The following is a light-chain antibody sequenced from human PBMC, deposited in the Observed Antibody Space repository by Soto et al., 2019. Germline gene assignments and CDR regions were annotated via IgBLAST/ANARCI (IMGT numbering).Light chain of an antibody. CDR2: DVS. Sequence: QSALTQPRSVSGSPGQSVTISCTGTSSDVGGYNYVSWYQQHPGKAPKLMIYDVSKWPSGVPDRFSGSKSGNTASLTISGLQAEDEADYYCCSYAGSSTAVFGGGTQLTVL. J-gene: IGLJ2*01. CDR3: CSYAGSSTAV. CDR1: SSDVGGYNY. V-gene: IGLV2-11*01.